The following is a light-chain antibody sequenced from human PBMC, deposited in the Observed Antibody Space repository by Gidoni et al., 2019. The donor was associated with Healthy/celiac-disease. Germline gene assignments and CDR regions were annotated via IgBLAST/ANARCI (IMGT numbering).Light chain of an antibody. V-gene: IGLV3-25*03. CDR2: KDS. CDR3: QSADSSGTVV. Sequence: SYQLTHPPSVSVPPGQTARITCSGDALPKQYAYWYQQKPAQAPVLVIYKDSETPPGIPGRFSGSSSGTTVTLTSSGVQAEDEADYYCQSADSSGTVVFGGGTKLTVL. J-gene: IGLJ2*01. CDR1: ALPKQY.